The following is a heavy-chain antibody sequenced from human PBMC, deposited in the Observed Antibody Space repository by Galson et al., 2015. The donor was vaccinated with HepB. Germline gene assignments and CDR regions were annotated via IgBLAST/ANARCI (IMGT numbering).Heavy chain of an antibody. CDR1: GGTFSSYA. D-gene: IGHD5/OR15-5a*01. CDR2: IIPILGIA. Sequence: SVKVSCKASGGTFSSYAISWVRQAPGQGLEWMGGIIPILGIANYAQKFQGRVTVTADKSTSTAYMELSSLRSEDTAVYYCATIPSGMVYYYYYYYMDVWGKGTTVTVSS. V-gene: IGHV1-69*10. J-gene: IGHJ6*03. CDR3: ATIPSGMVYYYYYYYMDV.